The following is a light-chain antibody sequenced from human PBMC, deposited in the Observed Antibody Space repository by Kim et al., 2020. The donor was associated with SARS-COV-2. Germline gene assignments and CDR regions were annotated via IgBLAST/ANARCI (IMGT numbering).Light chain of an antibody. CDR2: DAS. CDR3: QQRDDWPLT. CDR1: QNIFSY. J-gene: IGKJ5*01. V-gene: IGKV3-11*01. Sequence: EVVLTQSPATLSLSPGERATLSCRASQNIFSYLAWYQHKPGQAPRLLIYDASNRATGVPARFSSSGSGTDFTLTVSSLEAEDFAVYYCQQRDDWPLTFGQGTRLEIK.